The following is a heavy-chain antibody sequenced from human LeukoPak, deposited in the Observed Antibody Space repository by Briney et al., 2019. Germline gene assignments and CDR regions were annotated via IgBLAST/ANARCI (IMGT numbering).Heavy chain of an antibody. D-gene: IGHD3-3*01. Sequence: GGSLRLSCAASRFTFSSYSMNWVRQAPGKGLEWVSHIRSSGSTTYYADSVKGRFTISRDNAQNSLYLQMNSLRAEDTAVYYCARVGYYVDYWGQGTLVTVSS. V-gene: IGHV3-48*01. CDR1: RFTFSSYS. CDR3: ARVGYYVDY. CDR2: IRSSGSTT. J-gene: IGHJ4*02.